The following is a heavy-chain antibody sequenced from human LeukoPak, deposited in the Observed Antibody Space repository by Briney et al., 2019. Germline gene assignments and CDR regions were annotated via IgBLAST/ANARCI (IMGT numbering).Heavy chain of an antibody. Sequence: SETLSLTCAVYGGSFSGYYWSWIRQPPGKGLEWIGEINHSGSTNYNPSLKSQVTISVDTSKNQFSLKLSSVTAADTAVYYCARGGYNSSWYLGYWGQGTLVTVSS. CDR1: GGSFSGYY. CDR3: ARGGYNSSWYLGY. D-gene: IGHD6-13*01. V-gene: IGHV4-34*01. J-gene: IGHJ4*02. CDR2: INHSGST.